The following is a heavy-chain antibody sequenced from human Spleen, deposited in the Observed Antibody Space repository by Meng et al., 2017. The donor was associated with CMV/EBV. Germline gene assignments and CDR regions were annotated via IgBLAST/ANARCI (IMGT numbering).Heavy chain of an antibody. J-gene: IGHJ5*02. D-gene: IGHD6-19*01. Sequence: SGGTFSSFDISWVRQAPGQGLEWMGGIIPIFGTANYAQKFQGRVTITTDESTSTAYMELSSLRSEDTAVYYCARVAVAGTGGWFDPWGQGTLVTVSS. CDR3: ARVAVAGTGGWFDP. CDR1: GGTFSSFD. V-gene: IGHV1-69*05. CDR2: IIPIFGTA.